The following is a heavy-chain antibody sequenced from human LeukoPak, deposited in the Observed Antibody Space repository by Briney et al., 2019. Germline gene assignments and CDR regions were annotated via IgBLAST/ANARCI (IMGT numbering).Heavy chain of an antibody. V-gene: IGHV3-9*01. CDR3: ARDEAFDI. Sequence: GRSLRLSCAASGFTFDDYAMHWVRQAPGKGLEWVSGISWNSGSIGYADSVRGRFTISRDNARNSLYLQMNSLRAEDTAVYYCARDEAFDIWGQGTMVTVSS. CDR2: ISWNSGSI. CDR1: GFTFDDYA. J-gene: IGHJ3*02.